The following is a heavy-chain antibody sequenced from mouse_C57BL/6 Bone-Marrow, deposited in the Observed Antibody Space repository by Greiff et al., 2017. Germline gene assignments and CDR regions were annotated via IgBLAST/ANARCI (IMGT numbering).Heavy chain of an antibody. CDR2: INPSNGGT. V-gene: IGHV1-53*01. D-gene: IGHD2-1*01. CDR1: GYTFTSYW. J-gene: IGHJ1*03. CDR3: SRKILLWHWYFDV. Sequence: QVQLQQPGTELVKPGASVKLSCKASGYTFTSYWMHWVKQRPGQGLEWIGNINPSNGGTNYNEKFKSKATLTVDKSSSTAYMQLSSLTSEDSAVYDCSRKILLWHWYFDVWGTGTTVTVSS.